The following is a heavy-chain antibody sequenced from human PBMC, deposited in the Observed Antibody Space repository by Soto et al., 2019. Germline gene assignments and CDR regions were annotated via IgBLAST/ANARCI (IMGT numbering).Heavy chain of an antibody. CDR3: AKGSIAAVVTPGSYFDY. J-gene: IGHJ4*02. D-gene: IGHD6-13*01. Sequence: EVQLLESGGGLVQPGGSLRLSCAASGFTFSSYAMSWARQAPGKGLEWVSAISGSGGSTYYADSVKGRFTISRDNSKNTLYLQMNSLRAEDTAVYYCAKGSIAAVVTPGSYFDYWGQGTLVTVSS. CDR2: ISGSGGST. CDR1: GFTFSSYA. V-gene: IGHV3-23*01.